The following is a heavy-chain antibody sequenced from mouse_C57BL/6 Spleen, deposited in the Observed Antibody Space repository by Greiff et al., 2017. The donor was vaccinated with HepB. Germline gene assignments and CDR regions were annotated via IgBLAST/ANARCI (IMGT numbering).Heavy chain of an antibody. CDR2: ISSGSSTI. CDR3: ARRYSNYLPYAMDY. V-gene: IGHV5-17*01. J-gene: IGHJ4*01. Sequence: EVLLVESGGGLVKPGGSLKLSCAASGFTFSDYGMHWVRQAPERGLGWVAYISSGSSTIYYADTVKGRFTISRDNANNTLFLQMTSLRSEDTAMYYCARRYSNYLPYAMDYWGQGTSVTVSS. D-gene: IGHD2-5*01. CDR1: GFTFSDYG.